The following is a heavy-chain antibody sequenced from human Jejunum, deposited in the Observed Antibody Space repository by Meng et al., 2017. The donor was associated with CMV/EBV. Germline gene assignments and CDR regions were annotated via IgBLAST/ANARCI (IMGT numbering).Heavy chain of an antibody. CDR1: GVSISSSYHY. D-gene: IGHD1-14*01. Sequence: LQESGPGLVKPSETLSLSGTVSGVSISSSYHYWAWVRQSPGKGLEWIGSISHSGATYYTPSLTSRLTMSVDTSKNQFSLKLSFVTAADTAVYYCAKDVNPLNWFFDVWGRGTLVTVSS. CDR2: ISHSGAT. V-gene: IGHV4-39*07. CDR3: AKDVNPLNWFFDV. J-gene: IGHJ2*01.